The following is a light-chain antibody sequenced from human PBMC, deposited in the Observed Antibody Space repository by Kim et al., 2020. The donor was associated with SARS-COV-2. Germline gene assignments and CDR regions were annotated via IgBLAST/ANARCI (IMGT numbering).Light chain of an antibody. CDR2: AAS. CDR1: QSTSSY. V-gene: IGKV1-39*01. J-gene: IGKJ1*01. CDR3: QQSYSTPRT. Sequence: DIQMTQSPSSLSASVGDRVTITCRASQSTSSYLNWYQQKPGKAPKLLIYAASSLQSGVPSRFSGSGSGTDFTLTISSLQPEDFATYNCQQSYSTPRTFGQGTKVDIK.